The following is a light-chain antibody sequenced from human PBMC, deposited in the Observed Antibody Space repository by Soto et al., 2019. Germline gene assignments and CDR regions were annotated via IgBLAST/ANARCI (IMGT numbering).Light chain of an antibody. CDR3: QQYEAVVT. V-gene: IGKV3D-15*01. CDR2: GAS. J-gene: IGKJ1*01. Sequence: EILMTQSPATLSVSPGDSATLSCRASRSVDTDLAWCQQKPGQAPRLLIDGASTRATGIPDRFSGSGSGTDFTLTISRLEPEDVAVYYCQQYEAVVTFGQGTKVDIK. CDR1: RSVDTD.